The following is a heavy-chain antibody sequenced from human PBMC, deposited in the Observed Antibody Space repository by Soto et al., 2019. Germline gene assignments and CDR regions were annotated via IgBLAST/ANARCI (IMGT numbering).Heavy chain of an antibody. CDR2: IYYSGST. CDR3: ARDRSSGSYYNLWFDP. V-gene: IGHV4-59*01. D-gene: IGHD3-10*01. Sequence: SETLSLTCTVSGGSISSYYWSWIRQPPGKGLEWIGYIYYSGSTNYNPSLKSRVTISVDTSKNQFSLKLSSVTAADTAVYYCARDRSSGSYYNLWFDPWGKGTLVTVSS. CDR1: GGSISSYY. J-gene: IGHJ5*02.